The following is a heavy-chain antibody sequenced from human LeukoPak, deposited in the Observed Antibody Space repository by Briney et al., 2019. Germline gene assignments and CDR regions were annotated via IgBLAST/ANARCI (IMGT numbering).Heavy chain of an antibody. CDR3: ARGLIAFDFDY. D-gene: IGHD2/OR15-2a*01. V-gene: IGHV3-7*01. Sequence: GGSLRLSCAASGFTFSSYWMTWVRQAPGKGLEWVANINQDGSEKYYVVPVKGRFTISRDSAKNSLYLQMNSLRPEDTAVYYCARGLIAFDFDYWGQGTLVTVSS. CDR1: GFTFSSYW. J-gene: IGHJ4*02. CDR2: INQDGSEK.